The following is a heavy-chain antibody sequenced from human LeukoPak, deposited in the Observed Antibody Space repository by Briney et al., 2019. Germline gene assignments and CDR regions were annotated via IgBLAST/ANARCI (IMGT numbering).Heavy chain of an antibody. CDR3: ARLAGDLLSNFDY. D-gene: IGHD3-10*01. CDR1: GGSINTYY. J-gene: IGHJ4*02. Sequence: SETLSLTCTVSGGSINTYYWSWIRQPPGKGLEYIAYISYSGNTNYNPSLQSRVTMSVDTSNNQFSLRLGPVTAADTAVYYCARLAGDLLSNFDYWGQGTLVTVSS. V-gene: IGHV4-59*08. CDR2: ISYSGNT.